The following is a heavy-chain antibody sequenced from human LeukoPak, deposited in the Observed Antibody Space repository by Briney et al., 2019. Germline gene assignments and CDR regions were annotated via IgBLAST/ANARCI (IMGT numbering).Heavy chain of an antibody. Sequence: ASVKVSCKASGYTFTSYDINWVRQATGQGLEWMGWISAYNGNTNYAQKLQGRVTMTTDTSTSTAYMELRSLRSDDTAVYYCTASGGIWGHRSDYWGQGTLVTVSS. J-gene: IGHJ4*02. CDR3: TASGGIWGHRSDY. CDR2: ISAYNGNT. V-gene: IGHV1-18*01. D-gene: IGHD2-15*01. CDR1: GYTFTSYD.